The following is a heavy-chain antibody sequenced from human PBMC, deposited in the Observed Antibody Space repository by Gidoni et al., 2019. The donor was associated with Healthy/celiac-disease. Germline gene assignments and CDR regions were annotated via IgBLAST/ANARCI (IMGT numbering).Heavy chain of an antibody. CDR2: IYHSGST. CDR3: ARDLVQALGFGDGRYYGMDV. D-gene: IGHD3-16*01. J-gene: IGHJ6*02. Sequence: QVQLQESGPGLVKPSGPLSLTCAVSGGSIRSSNWWSWVRQPPGKGLEGIGEIYHSGSTNYNPSLKSRVTISGDKSKNQFSLKLSSVTAADTAVYYCARDLVQALGFGDGRYYGMDVWGQGTTVTVSS. CDR1: GGSIRSSNW. V-gene: IGHV4-4*02.